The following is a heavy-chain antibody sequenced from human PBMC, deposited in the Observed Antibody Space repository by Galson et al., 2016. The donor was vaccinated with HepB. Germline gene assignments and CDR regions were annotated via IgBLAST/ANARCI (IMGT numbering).Heavy chain of an antibody. CDR1: GFTFSTYT. CDR3: ARDPHYYHSSGYHYPDAFDI. CDR2: ISGGGSDT. Sequence: SLRLSCAASGFTFSTYTMNWVRQAPGKGLEWVSVISGGGSDTHYADSVKGRFIISRDNAKNSLYLRMHFLRDEDTAVYYCARDPHYYHSSGYHYPDAFDIWGQGTMVTVSS. J-gene: IGHJ3*02. V-gene: IGHV3-21*01. D-gene: IGHD3-22*01.